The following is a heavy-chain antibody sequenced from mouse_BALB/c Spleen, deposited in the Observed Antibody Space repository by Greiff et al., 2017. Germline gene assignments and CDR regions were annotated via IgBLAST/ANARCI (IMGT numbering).Heavy chain of an antibody. CDR1: GYAFSSSW. CDR3: ARVEDGNYAWFAY. D-gene: IGHD2-1*01. CDR2: IYPGDGDT. V-gene: IGHV1-82*01. J-gene: IGHJ3*01. Sequence: VQLQQSGPELMKPGASVKISCKASGYAFSSSWMNWVKQRPGQGLEWIGRIYPGDGDTNYNGKFKGKATLTADKSSSTAYMQLSSLTSVDSAVYFCARVEDGNYAWFAYWGQGTLVTVSA.